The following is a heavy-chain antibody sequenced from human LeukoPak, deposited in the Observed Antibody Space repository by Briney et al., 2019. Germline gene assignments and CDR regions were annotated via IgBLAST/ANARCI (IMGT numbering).Heavy chain of an antibody. CDR1: GFTFDDYA. Sequence: GRSLRLSCAASGFTFDDYAMHWVRQAPGKGLEWVSGISWNSGSIGYADSVKGRFTISRDNAKNSLYLQMNSLRAEDTAVYYCARDAHDYGDYKGPNWFDPWGQGTLVTVSS. D-gene: IGHD4-17*01. J-gene: IGHJ5*02. V-gene: IGHV3-9*01. CDR2: ISWNSGSI. CDR3: ARDAHDYGDYKGPNWFDP.